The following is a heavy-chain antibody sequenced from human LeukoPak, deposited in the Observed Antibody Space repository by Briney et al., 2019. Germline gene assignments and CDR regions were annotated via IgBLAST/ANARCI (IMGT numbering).Heavy chain of an antibody. V-gene: IGHV4-59*01. CDR1: GGSISSYY. CDR3: ARGAGLNWFDP. Sequence: SETLSLTGTVSGGSISSYYWSWIRQSPGKGLEWIGYIYYSGSTTYNPSLKSRVTISVDTSKNHFSLKLSSLTAADTAVYYCARGAGLNWFDPWGQGTLVTVSS. D-gene: IGHD6-13*01. J-gene: IGHJ5*02. CDR2: IYYSGST.